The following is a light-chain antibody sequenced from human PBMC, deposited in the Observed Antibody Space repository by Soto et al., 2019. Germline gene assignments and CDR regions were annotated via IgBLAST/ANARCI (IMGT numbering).Light chain of an antibody. CDR2: GAS. CDR3: QQYNNWPPYT. Sequence: EIVMTQSPATLSVSPGERATLSCRASQSVSSNLAWYQQKPGQAPRLLIYGASTRATGIPARFSGSGSGTEFTLTIRSLQSEDFAVYYCQQYNNWPPYTFGQWTKLEIK. J-gene: IGKJ2*01. CDR1: QSVSSN. V-gene: IGKV3-15*01.